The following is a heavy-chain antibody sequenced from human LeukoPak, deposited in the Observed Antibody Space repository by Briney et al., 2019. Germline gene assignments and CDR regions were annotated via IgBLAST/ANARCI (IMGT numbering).Heavy chain of an antibody. V-gene: IGHV3-7*01. CDR3: VRGIEY. J-gene: IGHJ4*02. CDR2: IKEDGSEI. Sequence: GGSLRLSCTVSGFTVSSNSMSWVRQAPGKGLEWVANIKEDGSEIYYVDSVKCRFTISRDNAKNSLFLQMNSLRAEDTAVYYCVRGIEYWGQRTLGTVSS. CDR1: GFTVSSNS.